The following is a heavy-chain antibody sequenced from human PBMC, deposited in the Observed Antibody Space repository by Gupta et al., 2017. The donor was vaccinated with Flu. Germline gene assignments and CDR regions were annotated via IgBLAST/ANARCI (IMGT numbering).Heavy chain of an antibody. CDR1: GSSFPDYG. D-gene: IGHD5-12*01. CDR2: ISGYNGDT. Sequence: QLVQSGGAVQKPGASVKVSCRASGSSFPDYGIAWVRQATGEGVEGVGWISGYNGDTKVIGNLKDRMNLTTDTSTATAYMELKDRRADDTAVFYGARLRYLYDQKFGNWLDPWGQGTRVTVSS. CDR3: ARLRYLYDQKFGNWLDP. J-gene: IGHJ5*02. V-gene: IGHV1-18*04.